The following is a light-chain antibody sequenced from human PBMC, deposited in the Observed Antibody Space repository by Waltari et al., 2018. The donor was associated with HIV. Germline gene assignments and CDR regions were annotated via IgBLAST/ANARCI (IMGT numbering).Light chain of an antibody. CDR1: ALAHQY. J-gene: IGLJ2*01. V-gene: IGLV3-25*03. Sequence: SYELPQPPSVSVSPGQTARITCSGDALAHQYAYWYQRKQAQAPVLVIYKDSERSSWIPVRFSGSSSGTTVTLTISGVQAEDEADYYCQSADSSGTYLVIFGGGTKLTVL. CDR3: QSADSSGTYLVI. CDR2: KDS.